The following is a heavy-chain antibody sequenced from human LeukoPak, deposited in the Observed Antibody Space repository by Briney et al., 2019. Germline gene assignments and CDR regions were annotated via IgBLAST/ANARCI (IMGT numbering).Heavy chain of an antibody. CDR3: ARGGPHSSRAYFDY. D-gene: IGHD6-13*01. V-gene: IGHV4-39*07. CDR2: IYYSGST. Sequence: SETLSLTCTVSGGSISSSSYSWGWIRQPPGKGLEWIGSIYYSGSTYYNPSLKSRVTISVDTSKNQFSLKLSSVTAADTAVYYCARGGPHSSRAYFDYWGQGTLVTVSS. CDR1: GGSISSSSYS. J-gene: IGHJ4*02.